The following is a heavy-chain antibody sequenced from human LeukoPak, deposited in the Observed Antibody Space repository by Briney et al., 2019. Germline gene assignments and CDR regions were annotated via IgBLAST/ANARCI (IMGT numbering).Heavy chain of an antibody. CDR1: GFTFSSYA. CDR3: AKDRVHSDNWFDP. D-gene: IGHD3-10*01. J-gene: IGHJ5*02. CDR2: ISGSGGNT. V-gene: IGHV3-23*01. Sequence: GGSLRLSCAASGFTFSSYAMSWVRQAPGKGLEWVSAISGSGGNTYYAGSVKGRFTISRDNSKTTLYLQMNSLRAEDTAVYYCAKDRVHSDNWFDPWGQGTLVTVSS.